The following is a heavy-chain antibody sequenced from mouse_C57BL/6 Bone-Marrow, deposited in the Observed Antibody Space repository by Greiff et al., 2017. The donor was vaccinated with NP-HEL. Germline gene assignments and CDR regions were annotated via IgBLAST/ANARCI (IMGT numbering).Heavy chain of an antibody. CDR1: GFSLTSYG. V-gene: IGHV2-3*01. CDR3: AKRGGNYVLDAMDY. Sequence: VQLVESGPGLVAPSQSLSITCTVSGFSLTSYGVSWVRQPPGKGLEWLGVIWGDGSTTYHSALISRLSIIKDNSKSQVFLKLNSLHTDDTATYYCAKRGGNYVLDAMDYWGQGTSVTVSS. J-gene: IGHJ4*01. CDR2: IWGDGST. D-gene: IGHD2-1*01.